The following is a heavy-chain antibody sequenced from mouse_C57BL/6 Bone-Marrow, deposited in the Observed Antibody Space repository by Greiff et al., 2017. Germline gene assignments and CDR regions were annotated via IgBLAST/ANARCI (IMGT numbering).Heavy chain of an antibody. V-gene: IGHV1-18*01. CDR2: INPNNGGT. J-gene: IGHJ2*01. D-gene: IGHD3-2*02. CDR1: GYTFTDYN. Sequence: EVQLQESGPELVKPGASVKIPCKASGYTFTDYNMDWVKQSHGKSLEWIGDINPNNGGTIYNQKFKGKATLTVDKSSSTAYMELRSLTSEDTAVYYCAISGKKTAQVPFDYWGQGTTLTVSS. CDR3: AISGKKTAQVPFDY.